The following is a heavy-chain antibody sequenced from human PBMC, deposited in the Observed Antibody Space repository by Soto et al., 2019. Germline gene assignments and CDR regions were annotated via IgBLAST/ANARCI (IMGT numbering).Heavy chain of an antibody. CDR3: AKDHYFSLPGSPSPYYFDY. CDR2: ISSDGNTK. V-gene: IGHV3-30*04. Sequence: QVYLVESGGGVVQPGKSLRLSCTVSGFTFPNFAMHWVRQAPGKVPELVALISSDGNTKYYADSVKGRFTISRDHSKNTLHAQMSGPRIADTAVFYCAKDHYFSLPGSPSPYYFDYWGQGTLVTVS. J-gene: IGHJ4*02. D-gene: IGHD3-10*01. CDR1: GFTFPNFA.